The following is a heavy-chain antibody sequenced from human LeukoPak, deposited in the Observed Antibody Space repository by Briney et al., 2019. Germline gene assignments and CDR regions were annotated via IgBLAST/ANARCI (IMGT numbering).Heavy chain of an antibody. V-gene: IGHV3-30*02. CDR3: ARRLHDSGPYSADY. Sequence: GSLRLSCGASGFTLSSFDMHWVRQAPDKGLEWVAFIKFDGRKKYYADSVRGRFTVSRYNSRNTIYLQLNSLRDDDTAVYYCARRLHDSGPYSADYWGRGTRDPVSS. CDR2: IKFDGRKK. J-gene: IGHJ4*02. CDR1: GFTLSSFD. D-gene: IGHD3-10*01.